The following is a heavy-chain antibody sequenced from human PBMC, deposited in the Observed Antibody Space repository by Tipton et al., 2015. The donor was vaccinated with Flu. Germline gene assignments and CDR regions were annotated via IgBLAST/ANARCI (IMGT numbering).Heavy chain of an antibody. J-gene: IGHJ5*02. CDR3: ARGNWNSNHDNWFDP. Sequence: TLSLTCAVYGGSFSGYYWSWIRQPPGKGLEYIGEINHRGSTNYNPSLKSRVTTSVDTSKNQFSLNVSLLTAADTAIYFCARGNWNSNHDNWFDPWGQGTLVTVSS. V-gene: IGHV4-34*01. D-gene: IGHD1-1*01. CDR2: INHRGST. CDR1: GGSFSGYY.